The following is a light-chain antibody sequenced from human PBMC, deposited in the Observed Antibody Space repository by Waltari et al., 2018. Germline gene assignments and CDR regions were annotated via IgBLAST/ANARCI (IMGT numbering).Light chain of an antibody. V-gene: IGKV3-15*01. CDR1: QSISNN. J-gene: IGKJ2*02. Sequence: EIVMTQSPAALSVSPGERATLSCRASQSISNNLAWYQHKPGQPPRLLISGASTRATGVPARFSGSGSGTEFTLTISGLQSEDSAIYFCQQYNTWPPSTFGQGTKLEIK. CDR2: GAS. CDR3: QQYNTWPPST.